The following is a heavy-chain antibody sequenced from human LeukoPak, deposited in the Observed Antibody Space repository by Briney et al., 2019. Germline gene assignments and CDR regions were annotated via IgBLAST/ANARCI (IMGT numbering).Heavy chain of an antibody. CDR2: ISYDGSNK. CDR1: GYTFSSYA. Sequence: PGGSLTLSCAASGYTFSSYARHWVRQAPGKGLEWVAVISYDGSNKYYADSVKGRFTISRDNSKNTLYLQMNSLRAEDTAVYYCARDGDDWYEAQLYYFDYWGQGTLVTVSS. CDR3: ARDGDDWYEAQLYYFDY. V-gene: IGHV3-30*04. D-gene: IGHD3-9*01. J-gene: IGHJ4*02.